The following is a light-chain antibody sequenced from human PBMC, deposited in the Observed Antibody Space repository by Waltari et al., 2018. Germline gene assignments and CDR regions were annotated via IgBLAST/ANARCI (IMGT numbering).Light chain of an antibody. CDR1: SSNTGINS. V-gene: IGLV1-47*01. CDR2: RTN. Sequence: QSVLTQPPSASGTPGQRVTISCSGSSSNTGINSVYWYQPLPGTAPKPLIYRTNQRPSGVPDRFSGSKSGTSVSLAISGLRSDDEADYYCAAWDDSLSGPRVFGGGTKLTVL. CDR3: AAWDDSLSGPRV. J-gene: IGLJ3*02.